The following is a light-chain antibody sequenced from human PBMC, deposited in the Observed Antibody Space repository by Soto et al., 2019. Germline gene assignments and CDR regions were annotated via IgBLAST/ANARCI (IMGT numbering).Light chain of an antibody. J-gene: IGLJ2*01. CDR1: SSNIGNNY. CDR2: DNN. Sequence: QSVLTQPPSVSAAPGQKVTIYSSGSSSNIGNNYVSWYQQLPGTAPKLLIYDNNKRPSGIPDRSSGSKSGTSATLGITGLQTGDEADYYSGTWDSSLSAVVFGGGTKLTVL. CDR3: GTWDSSLSAVV. V-gene: IGLV1-51*01.